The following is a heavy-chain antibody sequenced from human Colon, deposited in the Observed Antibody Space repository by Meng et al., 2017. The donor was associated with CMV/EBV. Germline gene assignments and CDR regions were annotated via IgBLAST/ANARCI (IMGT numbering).Heavy chain of an antibody. CDR1: GLQFNYAW. J-gene: IGHJ4*02. V-gene: IGHV3-15*01. D-gene: IGHD2-15*01. CDR2: MNSKASGGTA. Sequence: VQGVGAGGGGLKPVGSLRVSCVASGLQFNYAWMSGVRQAPGKGLEWIGYMNSKASGGTADYAAHVKDRFIISRDDTKNTLYQQMNSLETDDTAMYYCAWDIAYYVGNWGQGALVTVSS. CDR3: AWDIAYYVGN.